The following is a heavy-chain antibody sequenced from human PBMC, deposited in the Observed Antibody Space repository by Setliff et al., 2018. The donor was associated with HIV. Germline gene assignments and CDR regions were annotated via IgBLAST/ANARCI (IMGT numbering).Heavy chain of an antibody. D-gene: IGHD7-27*01. J-gene: IGHJ4*01. CDR3: AKDLTWGFSY. V-gene: IGHV4-4*02. CDR1: GGSITTNNW. CDR2: IFHSGSA. Sequence: KPSETLSLTCTVAGGSITTNNWWSWVRQSPGKGLEWIGEIFHSGSANYNPSLKSRVTISVDRSKNQFSLKLTSVSAADTAMYYCAKDLTWGFSYWGQGMLVTVSS.